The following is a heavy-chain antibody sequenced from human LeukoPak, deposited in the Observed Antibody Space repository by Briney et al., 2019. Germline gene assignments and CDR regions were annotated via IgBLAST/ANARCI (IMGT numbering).Heavy chain of an antibody. CDR3: ARGAAAGISALFDY. V-gene: IGHV3-30*02. Sequence: GGTLRLSCAASGFTFSSYGMHWVRQAPGKGLEWVAFIRYDGSNKYYADSVKGRFTISRDNSKNTLYLQMNSLRADDTAVYYCARGAAAGISALFDYWGQGTLVTVSS. CDR1: GFTFSSYG. D-gene: IGHD6-13*01. CDR2: IRYDGSNK. J-gene: IGHJ4*02.